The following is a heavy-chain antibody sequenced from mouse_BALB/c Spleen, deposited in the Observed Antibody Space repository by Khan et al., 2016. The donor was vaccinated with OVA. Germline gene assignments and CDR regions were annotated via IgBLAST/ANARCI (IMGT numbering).Heavy chain of an antibody. J-gene: IGHJ4*01. Sequence: QVQLKQSGPELVKPGASVRISCKASGYTFTTYYIHWVKQRPGQGLEWIGWIYPGSFNTNYSEKFKGKATLTADKSSSTAYMQLSSLTSEYSAVYFCSRDDYFLWDAMDYWGQGTSVTVSS. CDR1: GYTFTTYY. D-gene: IGHD2-4*01. CDR2: IYPGSFNT. V-gene: IGHV1S56*01. CDR3: SRDDYFLWDAMDY.